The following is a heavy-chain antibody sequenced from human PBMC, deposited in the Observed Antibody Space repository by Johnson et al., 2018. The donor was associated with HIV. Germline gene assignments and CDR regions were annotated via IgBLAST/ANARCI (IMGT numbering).Heavy chain of an antibody. V-gene: IGHV3-30*02. CDR2: IRYDGSDK. Sequence: QVQLVESGGGVVQPGGSLRLSCAASGFTFSNYGMHWVRQAPGKGLEWVAFIRYDGSDKYYEDSVKGRFTVSRDNSKNSLYLQMNSLRAEDTAVYYCARDITPHKEGDAFDIWGQGTMVTVSS. J-gene: IGHJ3*02. CDR1: GFTFSNYG. D-gene: IGHD1-14*01. CDR3: ARDITPHKEGDAFDI.